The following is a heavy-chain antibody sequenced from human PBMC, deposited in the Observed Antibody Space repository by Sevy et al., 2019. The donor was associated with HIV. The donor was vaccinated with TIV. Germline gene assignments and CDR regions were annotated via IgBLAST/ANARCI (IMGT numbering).Heavy chain of an antibody. CDR1: GYTLTALS. CDR2: FDPEDGET. D-gene: IGHD3-22*01. J-gene: IGHJ4*02. V-gene: IGHV1-24*01. CDR3: ATTKDYYDSSGYPFDH. Sequence: ASMKVSCKVSGYTLTALSMHWVRQAPGKGLEWMGTFDPEDGETRFAQKFQGRVTMTKDTSTDTAYMELSSLRSEDTAVYFCATTKDYYDSSGYPFDHWGQGALVTVSS.